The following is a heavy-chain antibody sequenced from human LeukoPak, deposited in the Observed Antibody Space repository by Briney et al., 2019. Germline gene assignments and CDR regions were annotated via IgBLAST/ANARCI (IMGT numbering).Heavy chain of an antibody. CDR3: ATDVRGLVPYYFDF. D-gene: IGHD3-10*02. Sequence: SETLSLTCAVSGGSISGYYWNWIRQPPGKGLEWIGYIYYSGSTNYNPSLKSRVAISIDTSKNQLSLKLSSVTAADTAVYYCATDVRGLVPYYFDFWGQGALVTVSS. V-gene: IGHV4-59*01. CDR2: IYYSGST. CDR1: GGSISGYY. J-gene: IGHJ4*02.